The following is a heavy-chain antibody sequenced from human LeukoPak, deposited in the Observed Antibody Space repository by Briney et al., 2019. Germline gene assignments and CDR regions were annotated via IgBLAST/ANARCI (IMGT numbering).Heavy chain of an antibody. V-gene: IGHV1-69*04. Sequence: ASVKVSCKASGGTFSSYAISWVRQAPGQGLEWMGRIIPILGIANYAQKFQGRVTITADKSTSTAYMELSSLRSEDTAVYYCATTILAMDYYYYGMDVWGQGTTVTASS. D-gene: IGHD3-3*01. CDR3: ATTILAMDYYYYGMDV. CDR2: IIPILGIA. J-gene: IGHJ6*02. CDR1: GGTFSSYA.